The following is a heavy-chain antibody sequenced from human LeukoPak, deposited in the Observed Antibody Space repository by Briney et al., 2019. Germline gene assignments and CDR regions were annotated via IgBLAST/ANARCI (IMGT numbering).Heavy chain of an antibody. V-gene: IGHV4-39*07. D-gene: IGHD6-13*01. Sequence: PSETLSLTCTVPGGSISSSSYYWGWIRQPPGKGLEWIASIYYSGSTYYNPSLKSRVTISVDTSKNRFSLKLSSVTAADTVVYYCARDNFHSRGADYWGQGTLVTVSS. CDR3: ARDNFHSRGADY. CDR1: GGSISSSSYY. CDR2: IYYSGST. J-gene: IGHJ4*02.